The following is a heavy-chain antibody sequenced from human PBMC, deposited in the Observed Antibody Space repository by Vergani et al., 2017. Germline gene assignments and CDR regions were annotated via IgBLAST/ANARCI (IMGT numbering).Heavy chain of an antibody. Sequence: QVQLVQSGAEVKKPGSSVKVSCKASGGTFSSYAISWVRQAPGQGLEWMGWINPNSGGTNYAQKFQGRVTMTRDTSISTAYMELSRLRSDDTAVYYCARDLYGYKDYWGQGTLVTVSS. CDR2: INPNSGGT. CDR3: ARDLYGYKDY. CDR1: GGTFSSYA. V-gene: IGHV1-2*02. J-gene: IGHJ4*02. D-gene: IGHD5-24*01.